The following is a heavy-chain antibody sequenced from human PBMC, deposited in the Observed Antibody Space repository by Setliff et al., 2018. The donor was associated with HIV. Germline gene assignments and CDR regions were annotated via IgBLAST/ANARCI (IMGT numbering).Heavy chain of an antibody. CDR2: ISGSGGST. Sequence: GGSLRLSCAGSGLTFSTYSMNWVRQAPGKGLEWVSGISGSGGSTHYADSVKGRFTISRDNSKNMLYLQMNSLRAEDTAVYYCAKSVNYYYYYMDVWGKGTAVTVSS. CDR3: AKSVNYYYYYMDV. CDR1: GLTFSTYS. J-gene: IGHJ6*03. V-gene: IGHV3-23*01.